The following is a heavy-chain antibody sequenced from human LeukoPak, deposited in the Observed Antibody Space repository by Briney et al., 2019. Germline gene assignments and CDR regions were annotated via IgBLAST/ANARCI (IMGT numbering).Heavy chain of an antibody. Sequence: SETLSLTCAVYGGSFSGYYWSWIRQPPGKGLEWIGEINHSGSTNYNPSLKSRVTISVDTSKNQFSLKLSSVTAADTAVYYCARRIANRNWFDPWGQGTLVTVSS. V-gene: IGHV4-34*01. CDR1: GGSFSGYY. CDR3: ARRIANRNWFDP. D-gene: IGHD1/OR15-1a*01. CDR2: INHSGST. J-gene: IGHJ5*02.